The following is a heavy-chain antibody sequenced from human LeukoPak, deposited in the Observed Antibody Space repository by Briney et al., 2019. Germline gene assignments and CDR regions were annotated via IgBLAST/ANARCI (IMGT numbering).Heavy chain of an antibody. Sequence: ASVKVSCKTSGYTFSDYYIHWIRQAPGQGLEWVGWINPNSGDTDYAQKFQGRVTVTRDTSIGTAYMELGRLRSDDTAVYYCARGRRHYDSSDYYYEGDGFDIWGQGTMVTVSS. J-gene: IGHJ3*02. CDR1: GYTFSDYY. CDR3: ARGRRHYDSSDYYYEGDGFDI. CDR2: INPNSGDT. V-gene: IGHV1-2*02. D-gene: IGHD3-22*01.